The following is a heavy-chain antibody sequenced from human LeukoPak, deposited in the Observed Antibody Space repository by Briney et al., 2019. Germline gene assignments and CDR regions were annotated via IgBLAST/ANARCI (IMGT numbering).Heavy chain of an antibody. CDR2: IGSDDKT. Sequence: GGSLRLSCVAFGFTFSSYAMSWVRQPPGKGLEWVSSIGSDDKTHYSESVKGRFAISRDNSKNMVFLQLNSVRAEDTALYYCARALHYYVAMYVWGQGTTVTVSS. CDR3: ARALHYYVAMYV. J-gene: IGHJ6*02. V-gene: IGHV3-23*01. D-gene: IGHD3-10*02. CDR1: GFTFSSYA.